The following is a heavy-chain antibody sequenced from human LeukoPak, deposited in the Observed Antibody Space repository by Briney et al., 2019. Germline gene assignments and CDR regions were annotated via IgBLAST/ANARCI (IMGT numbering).Heavy chain of an antibody. J-gene: IGHJ4*02. CDR3: AKDLEQQLGIDY. CDR2: ISYDGSNK. V-gene: IGHV3-30*18. Sequence: PGGSLRLSCAASGFTFSSYGMHWVRQAPGKGLEWVAVISYDGSNKYYADSVKGRFTISRDNSKNTLYLQMNSLRAEDTAVYYCAKDLEQQLGIDYWGQGTLVTVSS. CDR1: GFTFSSYG. D-gene: IGHD6-13*01.